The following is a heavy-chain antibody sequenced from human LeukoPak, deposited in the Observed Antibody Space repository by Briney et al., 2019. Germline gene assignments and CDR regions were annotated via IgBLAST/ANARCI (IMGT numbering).Heavy chain of an antibody. CDR2: IGRNGGTT. CDR1: GFTFSSYA. J-gene: IGHJ4*02. CDR3: AKLRVDTAMERGY. Sequence: QTGGSLRLSCAASGFTFSSYAMSWVRQAPGKGLEWVSVIGRNGGTTYYADSVKGRFTISRDNSKNTLYLQMNSLRAEDTAVYYCAKLRVDTAMERGYWGQGTLVTVSS. D-gene: IGHD5-18*01. V-gene: IGHV3-23*01.